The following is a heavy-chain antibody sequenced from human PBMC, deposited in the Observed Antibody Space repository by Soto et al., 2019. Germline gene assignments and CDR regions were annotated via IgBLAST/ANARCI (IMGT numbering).Heavy chain of an antibody. Sequence: QVQLQQWGAGLLKPSETLSLTCAVYGGSFSGYYWSWIRQPPGKGLEWIGEINHSGSTNYNPSLKSRVTKSVDTSKNQFSLKLSSVTAADTAVYYCARGGWVAAGPLPAEYFQHWGQGTLVTVSS. CDR3: ARGGWVAAGPLPAEYFQH. J-gene: IGHJ1*01. D-gene: IGHD6-13*01. CDR1: GGSFSGYY. V-gene: IGHV4-34*01. CDR2: INHSGST.